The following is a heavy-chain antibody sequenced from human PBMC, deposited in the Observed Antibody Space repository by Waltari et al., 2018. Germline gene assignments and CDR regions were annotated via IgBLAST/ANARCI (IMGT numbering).Heavy chain of an antibody. CDR3: TRHDPAITR. CDR1: GFTFSGSA. Sequence: EVQLVESGGGLVQPGGSLKLSCAASGFTFSGSAMHWVRQASWKGREWVGRIRSKANSYATAYAASVKGRFTISRDDSKNTAYLQMNSLKTEDTAVYYCTRHDPAITRWGQGTLVTVSS. J-gene: IGHJ4*02. V-gene: IGHV3-73*01. CDR2: IRSKANSYAT. D-gene: IGHD3-3*01.